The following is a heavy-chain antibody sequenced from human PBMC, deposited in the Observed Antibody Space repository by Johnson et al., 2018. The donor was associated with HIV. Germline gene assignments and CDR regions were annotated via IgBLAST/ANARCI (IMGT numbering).Heavy chain of an antibody. D-gene: IGHD6-19*01. CDR1: GFTFSSYA. CDR3: ARFDSGWQWQGLDI. Sequence: QVHLVESGGGVVQPGRSLRLSCAASGFTFSSYAIHWVRQAPGKGLEWVAVISYDGSNKYYADSVKGRFTISRDNSKNTLYLQMNSLRAEDTAVYYCARFDSGWQWQGLDIWGQGTMVTVSS. CDR2: ISYDGSNK. V-gene: IGHV3-30*04. J-gene: IGHJ3*02.